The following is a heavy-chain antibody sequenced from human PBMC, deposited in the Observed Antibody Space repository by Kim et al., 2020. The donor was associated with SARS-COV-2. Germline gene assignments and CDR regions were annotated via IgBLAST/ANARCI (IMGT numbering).Heavy chain of an antibody. CDR2: IKQDGSEK. J-gene: IGHJ6*02. Sequence: GGSLRLSCAASGFTFSSYWMSWVRQAPGKGLEWVANIKQDGSEKYYVDSVKGRFTISRDNAKNSLYLQMNSLRAEDTAVYYCATWPDSSGYYDDYYYGMDVWGQGTTVTVSS. V-gene: IGHV3-7*01. D-gene: IGHD3-22*01. CDR3: ATWPDSSGYYDDYYYGMDV. CDR1: GFTFSSYW.